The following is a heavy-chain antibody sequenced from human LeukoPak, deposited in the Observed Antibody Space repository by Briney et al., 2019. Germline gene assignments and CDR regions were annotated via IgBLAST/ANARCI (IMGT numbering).Heavy chain of an antibody. J-gene: IGHJ6*02. CDR3: TRDPLGYDFWSGYFPDYYGMDV. CDR2: IRSKAYGGTT. CDR1: GFTFGDYA. V-gene: IGHV3-49*03. Sequence: GGSLRLSCTASGFTFGDYATSWFRQAPGKGLEWVGFIRSKAYGGTTEYAASVKGRFTISRDDSKSIAYLQMNSLKTEDTAVYYCTRDPLGYDFWSGYFPDYYGMDVWGQGTTVTVSS. D-gene: IGHD3-3*01.